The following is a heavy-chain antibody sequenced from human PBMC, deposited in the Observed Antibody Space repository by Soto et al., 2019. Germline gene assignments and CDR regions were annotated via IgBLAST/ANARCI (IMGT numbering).Heavy chain of an antibody. J-gene: IGHJ3*02. D-gene: IGHD3-22*01. CDR3: AKFYPAITMIVVVPSPAFDI. Sequence: SGGSLRLSCAASGFTFSSYGMHWVRQAPGKGLEWVAVISYDGSNKYYADSVKGRFTISRDNSKNTLYLQMNSLRAEDTAVYYCAKFYPAITMIVVVPSPAFDIWGQGTMVTVSS. CDR2: ISYDGSNK. CDR1: GFTFSSYG. V-gene: IGHV3-30*18.